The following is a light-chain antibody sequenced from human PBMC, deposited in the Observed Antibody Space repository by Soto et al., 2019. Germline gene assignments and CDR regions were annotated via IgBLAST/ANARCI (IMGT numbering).Light chain of an antibody. CDR1: QSVSSSY. J-gene: IGKJ1*01. V-gene: IGKV3-20*01. CDR3: QHYGSSPPWT. CDR2: GAS. Sequence: EIVLTQSPGTLSLSPGERATLSCRASQSVSSSYLAWYQQKPGQAPRLLIYGASSRATGIPDTFSGSGSGTGFTLTISRLEPGDFAVYCCQHYGSSPPWTFGQGTKVEIK.